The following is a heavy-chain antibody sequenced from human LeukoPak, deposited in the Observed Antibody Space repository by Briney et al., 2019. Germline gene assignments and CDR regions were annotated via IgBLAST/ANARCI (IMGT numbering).Heavy chain of an antibody. V-gene: IGHV4-34*01. CDR1: GGSFSGFY. D-gene: IGHD3-3*01. J-gene: IGHJ4*01. CDR3: ASRDFWSGYYKGIDY. CDR2: INHSGST. Sequence: PSETLSLTCAVYGGSFSGFYWSWIRQPPGKGLEWIGEINHSGSTNYNPSLKSRVTISVDTSKNQFSLKLTSVTAADTAVYYCASRDFWSGYYKGIDYWGQGALVTVSS.